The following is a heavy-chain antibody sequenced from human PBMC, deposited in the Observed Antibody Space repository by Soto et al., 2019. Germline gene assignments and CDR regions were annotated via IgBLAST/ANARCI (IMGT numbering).Heavy chain of an antibody. CDR2: IWNDGIRK. D-gene: IGHD3-22*01. V-gene: IGHV3-33*01. J-gene: IGHJ4*01. Sequence: GGCLRRSWAPCRFTFSRYDMHWVGQSQSKRLEWVALIWNDGIRKVYVDSVKGRFTISRANSKNTLDLQMNSLRAEDTAVYYCARDDDYEANAYDYWG. CDR1: RFTFSRYD. CDR3: ARDDDYEANAYDY.